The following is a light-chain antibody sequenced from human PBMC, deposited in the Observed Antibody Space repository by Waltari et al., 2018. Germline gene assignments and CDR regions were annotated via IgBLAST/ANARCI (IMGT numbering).Light chain of an antibody. J-gene: IGLJ2*01. Sequence: QSALTQPPSVSGAPRQRVTIPCSGTSSNIGDSAVNWYQQLPGKPPKLVIYYDDLVPSGVSDRFSGSKSGSSASLAISGLQSEDEAVYFCAAWDISLNNLLFGGGTKLTVL. CDR2: YDD. CDR1: SSNIGDSA. CDR3: AAWDISLNNLL. V-gene: IGLV1-36*01.